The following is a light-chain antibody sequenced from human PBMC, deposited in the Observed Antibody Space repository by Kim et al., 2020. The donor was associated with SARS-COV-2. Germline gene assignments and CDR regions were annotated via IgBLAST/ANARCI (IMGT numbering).Light chain of an antibody. J-gene: IGKJ1*01. CDR3: QQYNNYWT. Sequence: DIQMTQSPSTLSASVGDRVTITCRATQSISSGLAWYQQKPGKAPKLLIYDASSLESGAPSRFSGSGSGTEFTLTISSLQPDDFATYYCQQYNNYWTFGQGTKVEVK. CDR2: DAS. V-gene: IGKV1-5*01. CDR1: QSISSG.